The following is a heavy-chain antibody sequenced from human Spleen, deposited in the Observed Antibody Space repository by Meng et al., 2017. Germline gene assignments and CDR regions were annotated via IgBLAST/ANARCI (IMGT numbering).Heavy chain of an antibody. CDR1: GGTFSSYA. V-gene: IGHV1-69*01. D-gene: IGHD3-10*01. J-gene: IGHJ4*02. CDR3: ARETYALLWFGELGY. Sequence: QLVAAGAEVKKPGSSVKGSCKASGGTFSSYAISWVRQAPGQGLEWMGGIIPIFGTANYAQKFQGRVTITADESTSTAYMELSSLRSEDTAVYYCARETYALLWFGELGYWGQGTLVTVSS. CDR2: IIPIFGTA.